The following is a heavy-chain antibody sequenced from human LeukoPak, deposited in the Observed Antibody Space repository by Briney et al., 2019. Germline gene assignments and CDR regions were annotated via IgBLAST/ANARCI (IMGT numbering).Heavy chain of an antibody. CDR3: TRENYWNLDY. CDR1: GFSFSDFF. V-gene: IGHV3-72*01. CDR2: SRNKENNYAA. D-gene: IGHD1-1*01. J-gene: IGHJ4*02. Sequence: PGGSLRLSXAVSGFSFSDFFMDWVRQAPGKGLEWIGRSRNKENNYAAEYAASVKGRFTISRDDSKDSLYLQLSSLKTEDTAVYYCTRENYWNLDYWGQGTLVTVSS.